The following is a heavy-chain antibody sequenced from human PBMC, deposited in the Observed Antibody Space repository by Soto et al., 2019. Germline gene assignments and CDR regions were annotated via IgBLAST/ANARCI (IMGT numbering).Heavy chain of an antibody. CDR1: GGSTIRGNYY. D-gene: IGHD2-21*02. Sequence: QVQLQESGPGLVKPSQTLSLTCTVSGGSTIRGNYYWSWIRQPPGKGLEWIGYIYYSGSTNYNPSLKSRLTISLDTSKNQFSLRLSSVTAADTAVYYCAREPIAYCGGDCYAYWYFDVWGRGSLVTVSS. CDR2: IYYSGST. V-gene: IGHV4-30-4*01. J-gene: IGHJ2*01. CDR3: AREPIAYCGGDCYAYWYFDV.